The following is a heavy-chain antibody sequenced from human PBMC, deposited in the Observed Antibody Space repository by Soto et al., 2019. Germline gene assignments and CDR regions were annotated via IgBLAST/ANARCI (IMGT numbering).Heavy chain of an antibody. CDR1: GFTLSSYA. CDR2: ISCAGTST. J-gene: IGHJ4*02. V-gene: IGHV3-30-3*01. D-gene: IGHD3-3*01. CDR3: ARDPGHDGNEYYTSDS. Sequence: QVQLVESGGGVVQPGRSLRLSCAASGFTLSSYAMHWVRQAPGKGLEWVAVISCAGTSTYYADSVRGRFTISRDNSKDTVYLQLNSMRPEDTAVYLCARDPGHDGNEYYTSDSWGQGTLVTVSS.